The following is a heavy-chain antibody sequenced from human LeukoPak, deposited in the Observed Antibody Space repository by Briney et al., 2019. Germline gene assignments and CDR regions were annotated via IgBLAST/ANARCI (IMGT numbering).Heavy chain of an antibody. V-gene: IGHV4-34*01. J-gene: IGHJ5*02. CDR2: INHSGST. CDR1: GGSFSGYY. CDR3: ARGGNYYDSNNWSDP. D-gene: IGHD3-22*01. Sequence: PSETLSLTCAVYGGSFSGYYWSWIRQPPGKGLEWIGEINHSGSTNYNPSLKSRVTISVDTSKNQFSLKLSSVTAADTAVYYCARGGNYYDSNNWSDPWGQGTLVTVSS.